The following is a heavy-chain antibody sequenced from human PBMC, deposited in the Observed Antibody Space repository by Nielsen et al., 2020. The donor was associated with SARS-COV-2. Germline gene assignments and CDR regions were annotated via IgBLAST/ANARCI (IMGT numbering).Heavy chain of an antibody. J-gene: IGHJ5*02. Sequence: GGSLRLSCAASGFTFSSYAMHWVRQAPGKGLEWVAVISYDGSNKYYADSVKGRFTISRDNSKNTLYLQMNSLRAEDTAVYYCATYYYDSSGNVRLDPWGQGTLVTVSS. CDR1: GFTFSSYA. CDR3: ATYYYDSSGNVRLDP. CDR2: ISYDGSNK. V-gene: IGHV3-30*04. D-gene: IGHD3-22*01.